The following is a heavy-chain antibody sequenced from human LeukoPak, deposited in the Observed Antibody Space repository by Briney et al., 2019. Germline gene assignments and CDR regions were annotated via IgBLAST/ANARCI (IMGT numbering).Heavy chain of an antibody. Sequence: GGSLRLSCAASGNYWMHWVRQAPGKGLVWVSRINSDGSSTSYADSVKGRFTISRDNAKNTLYLQMNSLRAEDTAVYYCARVQGHPPNGLDVWGQGTMVTVSS. CDR3: ARVQGHPPNGLDV. V-gene: IGHV3-74*01. J-gene: IGHJ3*01. CDR2: INSDGSST. CDR1: GNYW. D-gene: IGHD2-8*01.